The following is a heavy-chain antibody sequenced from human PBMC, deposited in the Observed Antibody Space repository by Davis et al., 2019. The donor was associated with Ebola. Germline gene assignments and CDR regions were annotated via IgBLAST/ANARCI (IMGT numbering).Heavy chain of an antibody. CDR2: ISYDGRHK. V-gene: IGHV3-30*03. CDR1: GFTFSSYG. J-gene: IGHJ3*02. Sequence: GGSLRLSCAASGFTFSSYGMHWVRQAPGKGLEWVAVISYDGRHKSYADSVRGRFTISRDNSKNTLYLEMNSLRAEDTAVYYCARQFSESYGDAFDIWGQGTMVTVSS. CDR3: ARQFSESYGDAFDI. D-gene: IGHD1-26*01.